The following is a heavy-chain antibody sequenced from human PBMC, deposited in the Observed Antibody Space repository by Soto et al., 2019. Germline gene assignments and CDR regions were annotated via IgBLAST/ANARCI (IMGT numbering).Heavy chain of an antibody. CDR3: ARDLAAAGTPLFDF. V-gene: IGHV4-59*01. Sequence: SETLSLTCTVSGGSINNYFWSWIRQPPGKGLEWIGYIYYSGNTNYNPSLKSRVTISVDTSEKQFSLKLSSVTAADTAVYYCARDLAAAGTPLFDFWGQGTLVTAPQ. D-gene: IGHD6-13*01. J-gene: IGHJ4*02. CDR1: GGSINNYF. CDR2: IYYSGNT.